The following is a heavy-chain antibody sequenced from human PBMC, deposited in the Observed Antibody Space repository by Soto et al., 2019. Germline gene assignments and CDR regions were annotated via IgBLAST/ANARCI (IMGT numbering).Heavy chain of an antibody. D-gene: IGHD6-19*01. V-gene: IGHV2-5*01. J-gene: IGHJ4*02. Sequence: SGPTLVNPTQTLTLTCSFSGFSLTSSGVGVGWFRQPPGKALEWLGLIYWNDDDRYRASLHSRLTITKDTSKNQVVLTMTNMDPEDTATYYCAHRPGGSGFRYYFDYWGQGTLVTVSS. CDR3: AHRPGGSGFRYYFDY. CDR2: IYWNDDD. CDR1: GFSLTSSGVG.